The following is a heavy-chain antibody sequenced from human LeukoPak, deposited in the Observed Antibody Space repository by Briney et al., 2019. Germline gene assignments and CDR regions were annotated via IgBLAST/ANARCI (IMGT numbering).Heavy chain of an antibody. V-gene: IGHV4-34*01. J-gene: IGHJ4*02. CDR2: IIHSGST. CDR1: DESLSGYY. Sequence: SETLSLTCAVYDESLSGYYWSWIRQPPGKGLEWTGEIIHSGSTNYNPSLKSRVTISVDTSKNQFSLKLTSVTAADTAVYYCARGGGSSGYYYSYWGQGTLVTVSS. D-gene: IGHD3-22*01. CDR3: ARGGGSSGYYYSY.